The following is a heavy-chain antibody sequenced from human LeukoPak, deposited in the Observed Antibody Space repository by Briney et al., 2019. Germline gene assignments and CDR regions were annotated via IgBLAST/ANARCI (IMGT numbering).Heavy chain of an antibody. V-gene: IGHV5-51*01. CDR1: GCRFTNYW. CDR2: IYPADSDT. CDR3: ATSGGGDGYNSLDY. D-gene: IGHD5-24*01. Sequence: PGESLKIYCKDSGCRFTNYWIGWVRQMPGKGLEWMGIIYPADSDTKYSPSFQGQVTISADTSISTAYLQWSSLKASDSAMYYCATSGGGDGYNSLDYWGQGTLVTVSS. J-gene: IGHJ4*02.